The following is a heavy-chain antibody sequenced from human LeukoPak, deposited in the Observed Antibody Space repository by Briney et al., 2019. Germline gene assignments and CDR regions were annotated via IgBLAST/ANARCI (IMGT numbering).Heavy chain of an antibody. V-gene: IGHV3-11*01. J-gene: IGHJ4*02. D-gene: IGHD4-23*01. CDR1: GFTFSDYY. CDR2: ISSSGSTK. CDR3: ARATTVVTGRDY. Sequence: GGSLRLSCAASGFTFSDYYMSWIRQAPGKGLERVSYISSSGSTKYYADSVKGRSTISRDNAKNSLYLQMNSLRAEDTAVYYCARATTVVTGRDYWGQGTLVTVSS.